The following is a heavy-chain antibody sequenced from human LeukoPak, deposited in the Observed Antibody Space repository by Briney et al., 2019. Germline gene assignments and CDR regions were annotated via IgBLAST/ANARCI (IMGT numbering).Heavy chain of an antibody. CDR3: ASEQY. V-gene: IGHV3-33*07. J-gene: IGHJ4*02. Sequence: GGSLRLSCAASGFTFSRHWMTWVRQAPGKGLEWVAVIWYDGSNKYYADSVKGRFTISRDNSKNTLYLQMNSLRAEDTAVYYCASEQYWGQGTLVTVSS. CDR2: IWYDGSNK. CDR1: GFTFSRHW.